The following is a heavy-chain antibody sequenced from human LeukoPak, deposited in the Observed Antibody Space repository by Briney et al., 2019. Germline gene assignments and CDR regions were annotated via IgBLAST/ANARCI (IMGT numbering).Heavy chain of an antibody. CDR2: IKQDGSQR. CDR3: ARRGGSSSRRSPIDY. Sequence: GGSLRLSCTASGFTFSDYWMTWVRQAPGKGPEWVANIKQDGSQRYYVDSVRGRFTISRDNAKNSLFLQMNGLRAEDTAVYYCARRGGSSSRRSPIDYWGQGTLVTVFS. CDR1: GFTFSDYW. V-gene: IGHV3-7*01. J-gene: IGHJ4*02. D-gene: IGHD6-6*01.